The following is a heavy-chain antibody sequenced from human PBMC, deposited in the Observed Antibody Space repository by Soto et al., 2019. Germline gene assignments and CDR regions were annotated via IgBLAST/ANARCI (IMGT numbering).Heavy chain of an antibody. CDR3: ARYARITIFGVVITYGSEYFQH. J-gene: IGHJ1*01. D-gene: IGHD3-3*01. CDR2: INPSGGST. V-gene: IGHV1-46*01. Sequence: ASVKVSCKASGYTFTSYYMHWVRQAPGQGLEWMGIINPSGGSTSYAQKFQGRVTMTRDTSTSTVYMELSSLRSEDTAVYYCARYARITIFGVVITYGSEYFQHWGQGTLVTVSS. CDR1: GYTFTSYY.